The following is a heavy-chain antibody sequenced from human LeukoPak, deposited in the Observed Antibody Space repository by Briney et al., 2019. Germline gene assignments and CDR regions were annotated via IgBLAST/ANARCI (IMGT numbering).Heavy chain of an antibody. CDR1: GGSFSDYN. CDR3: AGDFQY. Sequence: SETLSLTRAVYGGSFSDYNWHWIRQPPGKGLEWIGEINHYGSTNYNLSLKSRLTISVDSSRNQFSLKLSSVTAADTAMYYCAGDFQYWGQGTLVTVSS. V-gene: IGHV4-34*01. J-gene: IGHJ1*01. CDR2: INHYGST.